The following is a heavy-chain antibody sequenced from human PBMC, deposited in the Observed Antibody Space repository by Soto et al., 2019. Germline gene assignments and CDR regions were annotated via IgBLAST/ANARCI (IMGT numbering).Heavy chain of an antibody. CDR1: GYSLTRYS. V-gene: IGHV1-3*04. Sequence: QVQLVQSGAEVRMPGASVKVSCKDSGYSLTRYSVHWVRQAPGQRLEWMGWIGTGNGHTKYSPKFQCRVTVTRDTSAITTYLDLRSLRSEDTAVYYCARGIRLSGADDYGMDSFDYWGQGAPVTVSS. CDR2: IGTGNGHT. CDR3: ARGIRLSGADDYGMDSFDY. J-gene: IGHJ4*02. D-gene: IGHD4-17*01.